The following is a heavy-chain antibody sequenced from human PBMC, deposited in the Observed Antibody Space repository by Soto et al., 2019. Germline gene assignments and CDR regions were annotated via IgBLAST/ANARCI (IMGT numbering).Heavy chain of an antibody. V-gene: IGHV1-69*01. CDR2: IIPIFGTA. D-gene: IGHD3-10*01. CDR3: ARDYSRITMVRGVMGPFDY. J-gene: IGHJ4*02. CDR1: GGTFSSYA. Sequence: QVQLVQSGAEVKKPGSSVKVSCKASGGTFSSYAISWVRQAPGQGLEWMGGIIPIFGTANYAQKFQGRVTITADESTSTAYMEVSSLRSEDTAVYYCARDYSRITMVRGVMGPFDYWGQGTLVTVSS.